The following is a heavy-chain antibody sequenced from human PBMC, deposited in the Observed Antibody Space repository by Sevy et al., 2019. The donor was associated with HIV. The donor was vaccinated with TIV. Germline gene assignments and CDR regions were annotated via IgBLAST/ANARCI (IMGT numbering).Heavy chain of an antibody. J-gene: IGHJ4*02. CDR3: ARDPHAVPHWGSFDS. CDR2: ISKEGTNK. V-gene: IGHV3-30-3*01. D-gene: IGHD3-16*01. CDR1: GFTFTRYA. Sequence: GGSVRLSCEASGFTFTRYAFHWVRQAPGKGLEWVAVISKEGTNKYYIDSVKGRFTISRDNSRNTLFLQMERLRAEDTAMYFCARDPHAVPHWGSFDSWGQGTLVTVSS.